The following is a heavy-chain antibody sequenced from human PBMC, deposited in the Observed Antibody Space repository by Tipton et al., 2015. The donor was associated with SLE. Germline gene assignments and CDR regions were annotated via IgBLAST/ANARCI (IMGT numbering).Heavy chain of an antibody. D-gene: IGHD3-3*01. CDR2: MYYGGST. V-gene: IGHV4-39*07. CDR1: GDSISSSNYF. CDR3: ARHQSFRGGSYDFWSGLYHFDH. Sequence: TLSLTCTVSGDSISSSNYFWGWIRQPPGKGLEWPGSMYYGGSTYRNPSLMSRVTISVDTSKNQFSLRLTSVTAADTAVYYRARHQSFRGGSYDFWSGLYHFDHWGQGALVTVST. J-gene: IGHJ4*02.